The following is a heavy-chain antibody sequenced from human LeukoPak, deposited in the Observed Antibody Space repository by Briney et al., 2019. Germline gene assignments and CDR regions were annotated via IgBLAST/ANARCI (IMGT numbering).Heavy chain of an antibody. CDR1: GFTFSTYS. D-gene: IGHD2-15*01. Sequence: GESLRLSCAASGFTFSTYSMNWVRQAPGKGLEWVSSIFSGGASMYYADSVKGRFTISRDNDRELLYLQVESLRVEDTAVYYCARKGYCSGSNCYYDYFFYMDVWGKGTTVTVSS. CDR2: IFSGGASM. V-gene: IGHV3-21*01. CDR3: ARKGYCSGSNCYYDYFFYMDV. J-gene: IGHJ6*03.